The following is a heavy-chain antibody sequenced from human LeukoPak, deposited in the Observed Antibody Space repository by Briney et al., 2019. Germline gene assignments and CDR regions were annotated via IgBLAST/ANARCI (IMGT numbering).Heavy chain of an antibody. V-gene: IGHV3-7*01. Sequence: GGSLRLSCAASGFTFSSYWMSWVRQAPGKGLEWVADIKQDGSEKYYVDSVKGRFTISRDNAKNSLYLQMNSLRAEDTAVYYCARDRSFDFWSGSNFDYWGQGTLVTASP. CDR3: ARDRSFDFWSGSNFDY. CDR1: GFTFSSYW. D-gene: IGHD3-3*01. J-gene: IGHJ4*02. CDR2: IKQDGSEK.